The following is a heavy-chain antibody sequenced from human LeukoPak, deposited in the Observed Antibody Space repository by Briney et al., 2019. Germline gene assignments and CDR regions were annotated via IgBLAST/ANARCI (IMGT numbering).Heavy chain of an antibody. CDR1: GFPFRTYA. D-gene: IGHD2-15*01. V-gene: IGHV3-23*01. CDR3: AKMRGLPQGQYYMDV. CDR2: ITGSGGAT. J-gene: IGHJ6*03. Sequence: PGGSLRLSCAASGFPFRTYAMSWVRQAPGKGLEWVSTITGSGGATFYADSVKGQFTISRDNSKNTVYLQMNSLRAEDTARYYCAKMRGLPQGQYYMDVWGQGTSVAVSS.